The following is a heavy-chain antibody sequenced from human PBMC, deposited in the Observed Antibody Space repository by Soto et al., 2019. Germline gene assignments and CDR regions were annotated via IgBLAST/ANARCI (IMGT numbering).Heavy chain of an antibody. CDR1: GFTFVDYA. Sequence: PGWSLRLSCTAYGFTFVDYAMSWFRQAPGKGLEWVGFIRSKAYGGTTEYAASVKGRFTISRDDSKSIAYLQMNSLKTEDTAVYYCTREPEYLTDYWGQGTLVTVSS. CDR2: IRSKAYGGTT. J-gene: IGHJ4*02. CDR3: TREPEYLTDY. D-gene: IGHD2-2*01. V-gene: IGHV3-49*03.